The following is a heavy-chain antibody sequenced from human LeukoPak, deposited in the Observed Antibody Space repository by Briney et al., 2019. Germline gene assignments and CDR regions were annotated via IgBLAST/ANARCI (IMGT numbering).Heavy chain of an antibody. J-gene: IGHJ4*02. CDR1: GFTFTSYW. Sequence: PGGSLRLSCADSGFTFTSYWMSWVRQAPGKGLEWVANIKQDGSEKYYVDSVKGRFTISRDNAKNSPYLQMNSLRAEDTAVYYCARDPSHYYGSGSYYADWGQGTLVTVSS. V-gene: IGHV3-7*01. CDR2: IKQDGSEK. CDR3: ARDPSHYYGSGSYYAD. D-gene: IGHD3-10*01.